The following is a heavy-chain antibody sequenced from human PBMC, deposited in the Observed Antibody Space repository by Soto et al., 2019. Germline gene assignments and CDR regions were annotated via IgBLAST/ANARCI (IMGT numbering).Heavy chain of an antibody. J-gene: IGHJ4*02. D-gene: IGHD4-17*01. V-gene: IGHV3-33*01. Sequence: QAQLVESGGGVVQPGRSLRLSCAASGFSFKSHGMHWVRQAPGKGLEWVALIWYDGSNKYHEDSVKGRFTISRDNSENTLYLQMNSLRAEDTAVYYCARGPNYGDYVIDYWGRGTLVTVSS. CDR1: GFSFKSHG. CDR3: ARGPNYGDYVIDY. CDR2: IWYDGSNK.